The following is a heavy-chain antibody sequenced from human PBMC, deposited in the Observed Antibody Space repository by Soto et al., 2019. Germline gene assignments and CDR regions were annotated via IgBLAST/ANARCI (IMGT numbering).Heavy chain of an antibody. CDR1: GFTFSSYG. CDR2: ISYDGSNK. V-gene: IGHV3-30*18. CDR3: AKGDYGDPCDY. D-gene: IGHD4-17*01. Sequence: QVQLGESGGGVVQPGRSLRLSCAASGFTFSSYGMHWVRQAPGKGLEWVAVISYDGSNKYYADSVKGRFTISRDNSKNTLYLQMNGVRAEDTAVYYCAKGDYGDPCDYWGQGTLVTVSS. J-gene: IGHJ4*02.